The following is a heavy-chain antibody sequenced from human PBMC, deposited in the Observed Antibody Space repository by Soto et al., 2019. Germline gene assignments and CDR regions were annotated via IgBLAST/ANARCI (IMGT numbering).Heavy chain of an antibody. CDR1: GGTFSSYA. D-gene: IGHD1-26*01. CDR2: IIPIFGTA. J-gene: IGHJ2*01. CDR3: ARVPLVGATGYWYFDL. V-gene: IGHV1-69*12. Sequence: QVQLVQSGAEVKKPGSSVKVSCKASGGTFSSYAISWVRQAPGQGLEWMGGIIPIFGTANYAQKFQGRVTITAGESTSTAYMELSSLRSEDTAVYYCARVPLVGATGYWYFDLWGRGTLVTVSS.